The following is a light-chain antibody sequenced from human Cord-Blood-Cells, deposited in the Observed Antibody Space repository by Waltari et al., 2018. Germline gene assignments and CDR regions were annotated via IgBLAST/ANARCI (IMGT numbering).Light chain of an antibody. CDR3: QQYNNWRYS. J-gene: IGKJ2*03. CDR1: QSVSSN. Sequence: IVMTQPPATLAVSPGERATLSCRASQSVSSNLAWYQQKPGQAPRLLIYGASTRATGIPARFSGSGSGTEFTLTISSLQSEDFAVYYCQQYNNWRYSFGQGTKLEIK. CDR2: GAS. V-gene: IGKV3-15*01.